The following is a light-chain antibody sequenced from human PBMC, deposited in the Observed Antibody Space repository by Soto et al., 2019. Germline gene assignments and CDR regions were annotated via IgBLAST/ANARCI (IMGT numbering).Light chain of an antibody. Sequence: EIVMTQSPATLSVSPGERATLSCRASQSVRDNLAWYQQKPGQAPGLLIYGASIRATGIPARFSGSGSDTDFTLTISSLQSEDFATYYFHQYDNWPLTFALGPKWISN. CDR2: GAS. V-gene: IGKV3-15*01. CDR3: HQYDNWPLT. J-gene: IGKJ3*01. CDR1: QSVRDN.